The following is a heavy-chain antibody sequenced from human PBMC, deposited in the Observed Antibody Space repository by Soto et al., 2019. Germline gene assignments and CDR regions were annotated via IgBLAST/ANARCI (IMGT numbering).Heavy chain of an antibody. D-gene: IGHD3-3*01. CDR1: GFTFSDTL. V-gene: IGHV1-3*01. CDR2: INPANGNT. J-gene: IGHJ3*01. CDR3: ARDTVSVGPRANDAFDV. Sequence: QVQLVQSGAELKKPGASVNISCQASGFTFSDTLINWVRQGPGQRLEWMGWINPANGNTRYSEPFQGRVTISSLSSASTAYVALSDLTSEDTAVYSCARDTVSVGPRANDAFDVWGQGTMITVSS.